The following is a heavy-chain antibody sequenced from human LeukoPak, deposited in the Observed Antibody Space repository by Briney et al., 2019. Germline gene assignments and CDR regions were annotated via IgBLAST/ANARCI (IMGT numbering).Heavy chain of an antibody. CDR3: ARGDRFWRSDY. D-gene: IGHD3-16*02. CDR2: ITGSGSTI. J-gene: IGHJ4*02. Sequence: GGSLRLSCAASGFTFSSYSMNWVRQAPGKGLEWVSYITGSGSTINYADSVEGRFTISGDNAKNSLYLQMNSLRAEDTAVYYCARGDRFWRSDYWGQGTLVTVSS. CDR1: GFTFSSYS. V-gene: IGHV3-48*04.